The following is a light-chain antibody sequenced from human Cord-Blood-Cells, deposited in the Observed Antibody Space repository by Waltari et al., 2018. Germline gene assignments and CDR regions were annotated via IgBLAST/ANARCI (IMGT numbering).Light chain of an antibody. V-gene: IGLV2-11*01. J-gene: IGLJ3*02. CDR2: DVS. Sequence: QSALTQPRSVSGSPGQSVTISCTGTRSDVGGYNYVAWYQQHPGKAPKLMIYDVSKRPSGVPGRFSGSESGNTAALTISGLQAEDEADYYCGSYAGSWVFGGGTKLTVL. CDR3: GSYAGSWV. CDR1: RSDVGGYNY.